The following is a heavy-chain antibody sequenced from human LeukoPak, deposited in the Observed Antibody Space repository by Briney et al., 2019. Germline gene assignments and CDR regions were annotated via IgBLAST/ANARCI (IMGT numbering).Heavy chain of an antibody. V-gene: IGHV4-38-2*01. CDR3: ALVPAAILDAFDI. J-gene: IGHJ3*02. Sequence: PSETLSLTCAVSGYSISSGYYWGWIRKPPGKGLEWIGSIYHSGSTYYNPSLKSRVTISVDTSKNQFSLKLSSVTAADTAVYYCALVPAAILDAFDIWGQGTMVTVSS. CDR1: GYSISSGYY. D-gene: IGHD2-2*01. CDR2: IYHSGST.